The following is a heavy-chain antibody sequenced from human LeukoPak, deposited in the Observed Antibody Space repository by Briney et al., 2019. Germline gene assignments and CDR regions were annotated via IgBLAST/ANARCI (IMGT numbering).Heavy chain of an antibody. V-gene: IGHV3-30*02. J-gene: IGHJ5*02. CDR1: GFTFSSYG. D-gene: IGHD2-2*01. CDR3: AKDMVVPDATSRTCFDP. Sequence: PGGSLRLSCAASGFTFSSYGMHWVRQAPGKGLEWVAFIRYDGSNKYYADSVKGRFTISRDNSKNTLYLQMNSLRAEDTAVYYCAKDMVVPDATSRTCFDPWGQRTLVTVSS. CDR2: IRYDGSNK.